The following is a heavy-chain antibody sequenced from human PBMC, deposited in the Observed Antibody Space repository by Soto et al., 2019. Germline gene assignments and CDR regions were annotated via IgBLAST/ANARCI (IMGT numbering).Heavy chain of an antibody. Sequence: QPGGSLRLSCAASGFTFDDYAMHWVRQVLGKGLEWVSSISWNSGNIGYADSVKGRFTTSRDNAKNSLYLQMNSLRPEDTALYYCARDLGSSWYPEYFQHWGQGTLVTVSS. V-gene: IGHV3-9*01. J-gene: IGHJ1*01. CDR2: ISWNSGNI. D-gene: IGHD6-13*01. CDR3: ARDLGSSWYPEYFQH. CDR1: GFTFDDYA.